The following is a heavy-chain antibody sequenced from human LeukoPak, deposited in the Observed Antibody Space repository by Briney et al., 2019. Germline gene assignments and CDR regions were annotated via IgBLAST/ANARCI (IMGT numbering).Heavy chain of an antibody. V-gene: IGHV4-38-2*01. CDR3: ARHFSRYSNYASAATSLDY. D-gene: IGHD4-11*01. CDR2: IYHSGST. CDR1: GYSISSGYY. Sequence: PSETLSRTCAVSGYSISSGYYWGWIRQPPGKGLEWIGSIYHSGSTYYNPSLKSRVTISVDTSKNQFSLKLSSVTAADTAVYYCARHFSRYSNYASAATSLDYWGQGTLVTVSS. J-gene: IGHJ4*02.